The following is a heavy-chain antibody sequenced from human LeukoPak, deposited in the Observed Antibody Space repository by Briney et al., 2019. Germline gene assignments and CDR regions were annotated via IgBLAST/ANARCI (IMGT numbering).Heavy chain of an antibody. V-gene: IGHV5-10-1*01. J-gene: IGHJ3*02. CDR2: IDPSGSYT. CDR3: ARGALPPAYCGGDCFDAFDI. CDR1: GYRFTSYW. D-gene: IGHD2-21*02. Sequence: GESLKISCKGSGYRFTSYWSSWVRQMPGKGLEWMGRIDPSGSYTNYSPSFQGHVTISADKSISTAYLQWSSLKASHTAMYYGARGALPPAYCGGDCFDAFDIWGQGTMVTVSS.